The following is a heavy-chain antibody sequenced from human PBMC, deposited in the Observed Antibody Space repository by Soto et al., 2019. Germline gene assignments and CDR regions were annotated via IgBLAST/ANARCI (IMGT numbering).Heavy chain of an antibody. CDR3: AGSSTYCSSTSCYTGWFDP. CDR2: INHSGVT. D-gene: IGHD2-2*02. CDR1: GGSFSGDY. J-gene: IGHJ5*02. Sequence: QVQLQQWGAGLLKPSETLSLTCAVYGGSFSGDYWSWIRQAPGKGLEWIGEINHSGVTNYNPSLKSRVTISVDTSKNQFSLKLSSVTAADTAMYYCAGSSTYCSSTSCYTGWFDPWGQGTLVTVSS. V-gene: IGHV4-34*01.